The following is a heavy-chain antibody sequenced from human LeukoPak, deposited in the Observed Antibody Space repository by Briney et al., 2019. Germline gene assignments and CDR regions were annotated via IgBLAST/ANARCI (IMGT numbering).Heavy chain of an antibody. CDR3: ARHSGNYAGVTFDY. V-gene: IGHV6-1*01. J-gene: IGHJ4*02. Sequence: QTLSLTCAIAGDTVSSNCAGCNWTRHSPSRGLEGLGLTYYRSKWYNDYAVSVRSRITINPETSKNQIALHLNSVTPEDTAVYYCARHSGNYAGVTFDYWGQGTLVTVSS. CDR2: TYYRSKWYN. D-gene: IGHD1-26*01. CDR1: GDTVSSNCAG.